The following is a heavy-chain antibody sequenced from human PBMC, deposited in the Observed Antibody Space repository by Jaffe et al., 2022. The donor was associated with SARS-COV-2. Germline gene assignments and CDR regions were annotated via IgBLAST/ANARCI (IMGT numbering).Heavy chain of an antibody. V-gene: IGHV1-18*01. CDR1: GYTFTTYG. J-gene: IGHJ4*02. Sequence: QVQLVQSGAEVKKPGASVKVSCKASGYTFTTYGISWVRQAPGQGLEWMGWISSHNGNTKYVQEFQGRVTMTTDTSTSTAYMDLRSLRSDDTAVYFCARDLYGSGIDYWGQGTQVTVSS. CDR2: ISSHNGNT. D-gene: IGHD3-10*01. CDR3: ARDLYGSGIDY.